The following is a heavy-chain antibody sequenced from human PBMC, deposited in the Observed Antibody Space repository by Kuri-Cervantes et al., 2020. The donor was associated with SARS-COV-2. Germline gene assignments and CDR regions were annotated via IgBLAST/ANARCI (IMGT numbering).Heavy chain of an antibody. Sequence: YGSMLVTCTQTVTLICSYSGFSLSTSGMCVSWIRQPPGKALEWLARIDWDDDKYYSTSLKSRLTITKDTSKNQVVLTMTNMDPVDTATYYCAHLGHIGYYYDYMDGWGKGTTVTVSS. D-gene: IGHD7-27*01. CDR2: IDWDDDK. CDR1: GFSLSTSGMC. J-gene: IGHJ6*03. CDR3: AHLGHIGYYYDYMDG. V-gene: IGHV2-70*12.